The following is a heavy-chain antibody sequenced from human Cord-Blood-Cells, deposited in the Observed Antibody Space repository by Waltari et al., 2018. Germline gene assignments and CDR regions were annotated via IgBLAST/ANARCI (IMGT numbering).Heavy chain of an antibody. CDR2: IIPIFGTA. CDR1: GGTFSSYA. Sequence: GGTFSSYAISWVRQAPGQGLEWMGGIIPIFGTANYAQKFQGRVTITADKSTSTAYMELSSLRSEDTAVYYCARALRGQQLVPYYYYGMDVWGQGTTVTVSS. V-gene: IGHV1-69*06. CDR3: ARALRGQQLVPYYYYGMDV. J-gene: IGHJ6*02. D-gene: IGHD6-13*01.